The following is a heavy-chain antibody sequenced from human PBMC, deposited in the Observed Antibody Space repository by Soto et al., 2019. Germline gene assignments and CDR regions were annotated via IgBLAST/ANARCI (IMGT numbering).Heavy chain of an antibody. Sequence: QVQLVQSGAEVKKPGSSVKVSCKASGGTFSSYAISWVRQAPGQGLEWMGGIIPISGTANYAKKFKGRVTITADIYTSTAYMELSSLRSEDTAVYYCARSQGSSTSLEIYYYYYYGMEVWGQGTTVTVSS. CDR3: ARSQGSSTSLEIYYYYYYGMEV. V-gene: IGHV1-69*06. CDR2: IIPISGTA. J-gene: IGHJ6*02. CDR1: GGTFSSYA. D-gene: IGHD2-2*01.